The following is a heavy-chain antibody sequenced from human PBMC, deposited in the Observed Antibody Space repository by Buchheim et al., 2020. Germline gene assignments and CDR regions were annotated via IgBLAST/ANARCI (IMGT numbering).Heavy chain of an antibody. CDR3: TRGKQDFDC. CDR2: SISDGSSP. CDR1: GFTFSNYW. J-gene: IGHJ4*02. Sequence: EVQLVESGGGLVQPGGSLRLSCAASGFTFSNYWMHWVRQAPGKGLVWVSRSISDGSSPSYADSVKGRFTISRDNATNTLYLQMNSLRAEDTAVYYCTRGKQDFDCWGQGTL. V-gene: IGHV3-74*01.